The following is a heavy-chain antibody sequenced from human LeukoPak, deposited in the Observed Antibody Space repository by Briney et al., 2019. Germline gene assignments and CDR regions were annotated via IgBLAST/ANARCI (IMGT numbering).Heavy chain of an antibody. Sequence: SETLSLTCTVSGYSISSGYYRGWIRQPPGKGLEWIGSIYHSGSTYYNPSLKSPVTISVDTSKNQFSLKLSSVTAADTAVYYCARGQQPRKNMGPIDYWGQGTLVTVSS. CDR2: IYHSGST. D-gene: IGHD2/OR15-2a*01. CDR3: ARGQQPRKNMGPIDY. CDR1: GYSISSGYY. V-gene: IGHV4-38-2*02. J-gene: IGHJ4*02.